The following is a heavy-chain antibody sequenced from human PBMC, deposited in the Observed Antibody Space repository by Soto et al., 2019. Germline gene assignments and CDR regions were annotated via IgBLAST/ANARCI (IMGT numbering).Heavy chain of an antibody. CDR2: IGTAGDP. J-gene: IGHJ6*02. CDR3: ARSERFGELGWNYYYGMDV. V-gene: IGHV3-13*05. Sequence: XVSLRLSCAASGFTFSSYDMHWVRQATGKGLEWVSAIGTAGDPYYPGSVKGRFTISRENAKNSLYLQMNSLRAGDTAVYYCARSERFGELGWNYYYGMDVWGQGTTVTVLL. D-gene: IGHD3-10*01. CDR1: GFTFSSYD.